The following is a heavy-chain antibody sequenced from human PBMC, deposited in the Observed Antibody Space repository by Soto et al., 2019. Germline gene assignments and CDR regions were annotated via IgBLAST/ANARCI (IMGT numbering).Heavy chain of an antibody. CDR2: IYYSGST. CDR3: ARLGPPYCSGGSCYLAAFDI. CDR1: GGSISSHY. D-gene: IGHD2-15*01. J-gene: IGHJ3*02. V-gene: IGHV4-59*08. Sequence: ETLSITCTVSGGSISSHYWSWIRQAAWNGLEWIGYIYYSGSTNYNPSLKSRVTISVDTSKNQFSLKLSSVTAADTAVYYCARLGPPYCSGGSCYLAAFDIWGQGTMVTIS.